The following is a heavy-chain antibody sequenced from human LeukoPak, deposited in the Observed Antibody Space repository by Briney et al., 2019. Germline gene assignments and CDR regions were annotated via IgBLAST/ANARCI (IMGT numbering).Heavy chain of an antibody. D-gene: IGHD4-4*01. CDR3: ARSGSNYVDPLFDP. J-gene: IGHJ5*02. V-gene: IGHV1-69*04. CDR2: IIPILGIA. CDR1: GGTFSSYA. Sequence: SVKVSCKASGGTFSSYAISWARQAPGQGLEWMGRIIPILGIANYAQKFQGRVTITADKSTSTAYMELSSLRSEDTAVYYCARSGSNYVDPLFDPWGQGTLVTVSS.